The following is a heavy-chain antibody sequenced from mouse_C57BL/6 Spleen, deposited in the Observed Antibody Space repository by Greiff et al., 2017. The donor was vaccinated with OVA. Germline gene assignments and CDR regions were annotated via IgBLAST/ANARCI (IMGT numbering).Heavy chain of an antibody. CDR1: GYTFTSYW. J-gene: IGHJ3*01. CDR3: ARGGTGPAWFAY. V-gene: IGHV1-64*01. CDR2: IPPNSGST. Sequence: QVQLQQPGAELVKPGASVKLSCKASGYTFTSYWMHWVKQRPGQGLEWIGMIPPNSGSTNYNEKFKSKATLTVDKSSSTAYRQLSSLTSEDSAVYYCARGGTGPAWFAYWGQGTLVTVSA. D-gene: IGHD4-1*01.